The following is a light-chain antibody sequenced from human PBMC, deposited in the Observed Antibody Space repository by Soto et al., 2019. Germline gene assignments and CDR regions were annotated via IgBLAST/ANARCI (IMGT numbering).Light chain of an antibody. CDR2: DVS. CDR1: SSDVGGYNY. CDR3: CSYTSSSTLDV. V-gene: IGLV2-14*01. J-gene: IGLJ1*01. Sequence: QSALTQPASVSGSPGQSITISCTGTSSDVGGYNYVSWYQQHPGKAPKLMIYDVSNRPSGVSDRFSGSKSGNTASLTISGLQAEDEADYYCCSYTSSSTLDVFGSGTKLTVL.